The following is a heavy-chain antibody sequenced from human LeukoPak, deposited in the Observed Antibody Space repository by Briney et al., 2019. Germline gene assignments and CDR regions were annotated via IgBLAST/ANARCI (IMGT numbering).Heavy chain of an antibody. D-gene: IGHD5-24*01. Sequence: GESLKISFRGSGYSFATYWIGWVRQMPGKGLEWMGIIYPGNSDTRYGPSFQGRVTISADKSINTAYLQWSSLKASDTAIYYCARHGPLEMATTDIDYWGQGTLVTVSS. V-gene: IGHV5-51*01. J-gene: IGHJ4*02. CDR2: IYPGNSDT. CDR1: GYSFATYW. CDR3: ARHGPLEMATTDIDY.